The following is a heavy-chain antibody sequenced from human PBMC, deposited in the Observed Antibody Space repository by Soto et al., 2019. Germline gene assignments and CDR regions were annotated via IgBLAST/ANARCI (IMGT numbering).Heavy chain of an antibody. D-gene: IGHD5-18*01. CDR2: LYRDYTK. CDR3: AHRPRGYSYYFDY. V-gene: IGHV2-5*02. Sequence: QITLKATGPTLVKPTQTLTLSCTFSVLSLSTRGVGVGRFRQPPGKALEWLALLYRDYTKAYSPSLKSRLTITTDTSKNQVVCTVTNMDPVDTATYCCAHRPRGYSYYFDYWGQGTLVTVSS. CDR1: VLSLSTRGVG. J-gene: IGHJ4*02.